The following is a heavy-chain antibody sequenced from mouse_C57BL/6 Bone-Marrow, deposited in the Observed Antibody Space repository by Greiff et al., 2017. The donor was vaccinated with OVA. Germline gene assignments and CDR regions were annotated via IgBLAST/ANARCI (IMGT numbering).Heavy chain of an antibody. CDR3: ARGAYGSSPYWYFDV. J-gene: IGHJ1*03. CDR1: GYTFTDYY. Sequence: EVQLQESGPVLVKPGASVKMSCKASGYTFTDYYMNWVKQSHGKSLEWIGVINPYNGGTSYNQKLKGKATLTVDKSSSTAYMELNRLTSEDSAVYYCARGAYGSSPYWYFDVWGTGTTVTVSS. V-gene: IGHV1-19*01. D-gene: IGHD1-1*01. CDR2: INPYNGGT.